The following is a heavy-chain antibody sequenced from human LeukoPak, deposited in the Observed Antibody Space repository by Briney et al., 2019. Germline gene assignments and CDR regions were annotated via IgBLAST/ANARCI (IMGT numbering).Heavy chain of an antibody. J-gene: IGHJ4*02. CDR3: ARVYGSRYYFDY. D-gene: IGHD3-10*01. V-gene: IGHV3-66*01. CDR1: GFTVSSNY. Sequence: GGSLRLSCAASGFTVSSNYMSWVRQAPGKGLEWVPVIYSGGSTYYADSVKGRFTISRDNSKNTLYLQMNSLRAEDTAVYYCARVYGSRYYFDYWGQGTLVTVSS. CDR2: IYSGGST.